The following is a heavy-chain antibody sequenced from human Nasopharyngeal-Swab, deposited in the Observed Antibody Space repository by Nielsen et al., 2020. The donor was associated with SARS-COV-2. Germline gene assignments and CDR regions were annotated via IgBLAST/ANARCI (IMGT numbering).Heavy chain of an antibody. D-gene: IGHD6-19*01. CDR2: IDPSDSYT. CDR1: GYSFTSYW. J-gene: IGHJ6*02. Sequence: GESLKISCKGSGYSFTSYWISWVRQMPGKGLEWMGRIDPSDSYTNYSPSFQGHVTISADKSISTAYLQWSSLKASDTAMYYCARRSVAVAEYYYGMDVWGQGTTDTVSS. V-gene: IGHV5-10-1*01. CDR3: ARRSVAVAEYYYGMDV.